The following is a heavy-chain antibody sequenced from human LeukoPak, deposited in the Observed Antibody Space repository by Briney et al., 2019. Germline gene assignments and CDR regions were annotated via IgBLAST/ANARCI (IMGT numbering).Heavy chain of an antibody. CDR3: ASCGGDCYSIGY. D-gene: IGHD2-21*02. CDR2: IIPILGIA. V-gene: IGHV1-69*04. J-gene: IGHJ4*02. Sequence: ASVKVSCKASGGTFSSYAISWVRQAPGQGLEWMGRIIPILGIANYAQKFQGRVTITADKSTSTAYMELSSLRFEDTAVYYCASCGGDCYSIGYWGQGTLVTVSS. CDR1: GGTFSSYA.